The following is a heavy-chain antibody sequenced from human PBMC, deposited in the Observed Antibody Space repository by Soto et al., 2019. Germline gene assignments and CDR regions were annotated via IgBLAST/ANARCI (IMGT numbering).Heavy chain of an antibody. CDR2: IWYDGSNK. D-gene: IGHD6-6*01. Sequence: GGSLRLSCAASGFTFSSYGMHWVRQAPGKGLEWVAVIWYDGSNKYYADSVKGRFTISRDNSKNTLYLQMNSLRAEDTAVYYCARDLRIAARTLFDYWGQGTLVTVSS. CDR3: ARDLRIAARTLFDY. CDR1: GFTFSSYG. J-gene: IGHJ4*02. V-gene: IGHV3-33*08.